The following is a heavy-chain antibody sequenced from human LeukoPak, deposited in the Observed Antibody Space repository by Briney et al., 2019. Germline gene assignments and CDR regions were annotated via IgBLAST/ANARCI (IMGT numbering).Heavy chain of an antibody. CDR2: ISSSSSYM. D-gene: IGHD1-1*01. Sequence: GGSLRLSCAASGFTFSSYSMNWVRQAPGKGVERVSSISSSSSYMYYADSVKGRFTISRDNAKNSLYLQMNSLRAEDTAVYYCAIENDRDYYYMDVWGKGTTVTVSS. CDR1: GFTFSSYS. J-gene: IGHJ6*03. CDR3: AIENDRDYYYMDV. V-gene: IGHV3-21*01.